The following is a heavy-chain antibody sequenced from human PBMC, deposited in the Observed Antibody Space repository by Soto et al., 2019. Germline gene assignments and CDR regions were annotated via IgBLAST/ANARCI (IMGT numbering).Heavy chain of an antibody. Sequence: GESLKISCKGSGYSFTSYWIGWVRQVPGKGLEWMGIIYPGDSDTRYSPSFQGQVTISADKSISTAYLQWSSLKASDTAMYYCARLTVGYSYGYARAEYFQHWGQGTLVTVSS. CDR3: ARLTVGYSYGYARAEYFQH. V-gene: IGHV5-51*01. D-gene: IGHD5-18*01. J-gene: IGHJ1*01. CDR2: IYPGDSDT. CDR1: GYSFTSYW.